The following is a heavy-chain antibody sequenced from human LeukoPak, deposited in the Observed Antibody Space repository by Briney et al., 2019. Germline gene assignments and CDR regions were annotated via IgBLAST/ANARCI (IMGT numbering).Heavy chain of an antibody. CDR1: GFTFDDYG. CDR2: IKWNGGSI. CDR3: ANSYSNYGGLDY. V-gene: IGHV3-20*04. D-gene: IGHD4-11*01. Sequence: GGSLRLSCAASGFTFDDYGMSWVRQAPGKGLEWVSGIKWNGGSIGYADSVKGRFTISRDNSKNTLYLQMNSLRAEDTAVYYCANSYSNYGGLDYWGQGTLVTVSS. J-gene: IGHJ4*02.